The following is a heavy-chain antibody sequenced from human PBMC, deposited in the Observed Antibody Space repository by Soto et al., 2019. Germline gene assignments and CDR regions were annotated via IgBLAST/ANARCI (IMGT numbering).Heavy chain of an antibody. CDR3: ARPEGYCSSTSCYLGGAFDI. V-gene: IGHV4-39*01. CDR1: GGSISSSSYY. Sequence: PETLSLTCTVSGGSISSSSYYWGWIRQPPGKGLEWIGSIYYSGSTYYNPSLKSRVTISVDTSKNQFSLKLSSVTAADTAVYYCARPEGYCSSTSCYLGGAFDIWGQGTMVTVSS. CDR2: IYYSGST. D-gene: IGHD2-2*01. J-gene: IGHJ3*02.